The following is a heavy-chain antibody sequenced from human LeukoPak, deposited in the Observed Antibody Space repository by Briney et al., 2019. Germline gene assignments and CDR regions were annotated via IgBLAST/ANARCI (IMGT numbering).Heavy chain of an antibody. CDR3: ARDLRVSSAFDI. V-gene: IGHV4-59*01. J-gene: IGHJ3*02. CDR2: IYYSGST. CDR1: GGSISSYY. D-gene: IGHD5/OR15-5a*01. Sequence: SETLSLTCTVSGGSISSYYWSWIRQPPGKGLEWIGYIYYSGSTNYNPSLKSRVTISVDTSKNQFSLKLSSVPAADTAVYYCARDLRVSSAFDIWGQGTMVTVSS.